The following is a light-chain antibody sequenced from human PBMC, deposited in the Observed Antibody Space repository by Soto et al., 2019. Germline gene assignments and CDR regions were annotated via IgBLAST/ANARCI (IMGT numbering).Light chain of an antibody. V-gene: IGKV2-24*01. CDR3: LQLTHVPYT. CDR2: KVS. CDR1: QSLETSDGHTF. Sequence: DVVLTQTPLSSPVSLGQPASISCRSSQSLETSDGHTFLCWLHQRPGQPPRVLIYKVSNRFSGVPDKFSGSGAGTEFTLKISRVKAEDVGIYYCLQLTHVPYTFGQGTKLEIK. J-gene: IGKJ2*01.